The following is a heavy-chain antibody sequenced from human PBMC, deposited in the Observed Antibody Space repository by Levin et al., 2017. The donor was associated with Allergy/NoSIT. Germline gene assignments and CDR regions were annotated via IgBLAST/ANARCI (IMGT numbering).Heavy chain of an antibody. CDR3: ARGASSPPRYYDYGMDV. Sequence: PSETLSLTCAISGDSVSSNSAAWNWIRQSPSRGLEWLGRTYYRSKWYNDYAVSVKSRITINPDTSKNQFSLQLNSVTPEDTAVYYCARGASSPPRYYDYGMDVWGQGTTVTVSS. CDR1: GDSVSSNSAA. D-gene: IGHD6-13*01. V-gene: IGHV6-1*01. CDR2: TYYRSKWYN. J-gene: IGHJ6*02.